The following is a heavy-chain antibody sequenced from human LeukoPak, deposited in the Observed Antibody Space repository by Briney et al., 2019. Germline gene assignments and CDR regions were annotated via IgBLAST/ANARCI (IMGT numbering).Heavy chain of an antibody. J-gene: IGHJ4*02. V-gene: IGHV1-69*13. Sequence: SVKVSCKASGGTFSSYAISWVRQAPGQGLEWMGGIKPIFGTANYAQKFQGRVTITADESTSTAYMELSSLRSEDTAVYYCARDSAGHYYGSGSYFEPVYWGQGTLVTVSS. CDR1: GGTFSSYA. CDR3: ARDSAGHYYGSGSYFEPVY. D-gene: IGHD3-10*01. CDR2: IKPIFGTA.